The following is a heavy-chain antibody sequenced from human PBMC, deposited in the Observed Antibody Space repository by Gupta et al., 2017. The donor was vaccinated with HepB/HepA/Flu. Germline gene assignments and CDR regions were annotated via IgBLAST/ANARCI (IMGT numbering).Heavy chain of an antibody. D-gene: IGHD4-17*01. J-gene: IGHJ4*02. Sequence: VQVVESGGGLVQPGGSLKLSCAASGFTFSGFSMHWVRQASGKGLEWVGRIRTKAQNYATAYAASVKGRFTISRDDSKNTIYLQMNSLRTEDTAVYYCVGRDKGATVTVDFWGQGTLVTVSS. CDR1: GFTFSGFS. V-gene: IGHV3-73*02. CDR2: IRTKAQNYAT. CDR3: VGRDKGATVTVDF.